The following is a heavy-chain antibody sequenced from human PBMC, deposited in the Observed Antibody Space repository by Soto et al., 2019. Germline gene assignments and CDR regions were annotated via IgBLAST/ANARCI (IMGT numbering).Heavy chain of an antibody. J-gene: IGHJ6*02. V-gene: IGHV1-69*13. CDR1: GGTFSSYA. CDR2: IIPIFGTA. CDR3: ARPRDILTVSWYYYGMDV. Sequence: SVKVSCKASGGTFSSYAISWVRQAPGQGHEWMGGIIPIFGTANYEQKFQGRVTITADESTSTAYMELSSLRSEDTAVYYCARPRDILTVSWYYYGMDVWGQGTTVTVSS. D-gene: IGHD3-9*01.